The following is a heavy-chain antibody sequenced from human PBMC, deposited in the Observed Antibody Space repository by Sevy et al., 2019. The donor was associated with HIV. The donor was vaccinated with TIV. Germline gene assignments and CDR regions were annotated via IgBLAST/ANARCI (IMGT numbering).Heavy chain of an antibody. D-gene: IGHD6-19*01. J-gene: IGHJ4*02. Sequence: GGSLRLSCAASGFTFSSYAMHWVRQAPGKGLEWVAVISYDGSNKYYADSVKGRFTISRDNSKNTVYLQMNSLRAEDTAVYYCARDIAVAGNYFDYWGQRTLVTVSS. CDR3: ARDIAVAGNYFDY. CDR1: GFTFSSYA. V-gene: IGHV3-30-3*01. CDR2: ISYDGSNK.